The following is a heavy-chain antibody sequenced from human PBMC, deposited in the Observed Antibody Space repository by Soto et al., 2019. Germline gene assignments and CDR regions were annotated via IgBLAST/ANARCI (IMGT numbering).Heavy chain of an antibody. CDR1: GYTFTSYA. CDR3: ARDGPILLGFGETPPANWFDP. D-gene: IGHD3-10*01. Sequence: QVQLVQSGAEVKKPGASVKVSCKASGYTFTSYAMHWVRQAPGQRLEWMGWINAGNGNTKYSQKFQGRVTITRDTSASTAYMELSSLRSEDTAVYYCARDGPILLGFGETPPANWFDPWGQGTLVTVSS. V-gene: IGHV1-3*01. CDR2: INAGNGNT. J-gene: IGHJ5*02.